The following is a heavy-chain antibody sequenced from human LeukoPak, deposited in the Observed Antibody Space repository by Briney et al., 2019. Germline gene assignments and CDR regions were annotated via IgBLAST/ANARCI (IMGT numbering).Heavy chain of an antibody. J-gene: IGHJ4*02. CDR1: GGSISSYY. V-gene: IGHV4-59*08. CDR3: ARSRDGYNFGY. D-gene: IGHD5-12*01. Sequence: SETLSLTCTVSGGSISSYYWSWIRQPPGKGLEWIGYIYYSGSTNYNPSLKSRVTISVDTSKNQFSMTLSSVTAADTAVYYCARSRDGYNFGYWGQGTLVTVSS. CDR2: IYYSGST.